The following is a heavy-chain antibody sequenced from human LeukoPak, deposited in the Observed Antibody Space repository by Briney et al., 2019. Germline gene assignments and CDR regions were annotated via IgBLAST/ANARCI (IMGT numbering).Heavy chain of an antibody. D-gene: IGHD3-22*01. CDR2: INHSGST. V-gene: IGHV4-34*01. CDR3: ARANHYYDSSGYYLVPPQAFDI. CDR1: GGSFSGYY. J-gene: IGHJ3*02. Sequence: SETLSLTCAVYGGSFSGYYWSWIRQPPGKGLEWIGEINHSGSTNYNPSLKSRVTISVDTSKNQFSLKLSSVTAADTAVYYCARANHYYDSSGYYLVPPQAFDIWGQGTMVTVSS.